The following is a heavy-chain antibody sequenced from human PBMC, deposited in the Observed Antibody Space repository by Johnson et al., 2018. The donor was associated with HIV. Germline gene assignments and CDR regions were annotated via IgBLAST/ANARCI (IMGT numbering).Heavy chain of an antibody. Sequence: VQLVESGGGVVRPGGSLRLSCAASGLTFSTYAMTWVRQAPGKGLQWVSTISGGGSGTYYADSVKGRYTISRDNSKNTLSLQMNSRSVEDTAIYYCAKGLGYDRRGDQFDIWGQGTMVTVSS. CDR1: GLTFSTYA. D-gene: IGHD3-22*01. CDR3: AKGLGYDRRGDQFDI. J-gene: IGHJ3*02. CDR2: ISGGGSGT. V-gene: IGHV3-23*04.